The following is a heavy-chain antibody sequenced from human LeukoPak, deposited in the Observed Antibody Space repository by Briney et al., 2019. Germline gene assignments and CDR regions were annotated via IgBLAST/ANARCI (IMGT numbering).Heavy chain of an antibody. CDR1: GASVSSYY. CDR3: ARQGYCGGDCFSDY. D-gene: IGHD2-21*02. Sequence: PSETLSLTCTVSGASVSSYYWSWIRQPPGKGLEWIGYIYYSGSTDYNASLKSRVTISVDTSKNQLSLRLSSVTAADTAVYYCARQGYCGGDCFSDYWGQGSLVTVSS. J-gene: IGHJ4*02. CDR2: IYYSGST. V-gene: IGHV4-59*08.